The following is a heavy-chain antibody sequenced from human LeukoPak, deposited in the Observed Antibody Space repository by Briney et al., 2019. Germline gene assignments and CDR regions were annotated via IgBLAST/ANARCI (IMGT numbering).Heavy chain of an antibody. CDR2: IYYSGST. Sequence: SETLSLTCTVSGGSISSSSYYWSWIRQPPGKGLEWIGYIYYSGSTNYNPSLKSRVTISVDTSKNQFSLKLSSVTAADTAVYYCARVAVPDWFDPWGQGTLVTVSS. V-gene: IGHV4-61*01. J-gene: IGHJ5*02. CDR3: ARVAVPDWFDP. CDR1: GGSISSSSYY.